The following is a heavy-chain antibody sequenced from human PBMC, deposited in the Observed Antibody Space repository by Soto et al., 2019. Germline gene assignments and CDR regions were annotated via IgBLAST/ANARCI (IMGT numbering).Heavy chain of an antibody. CDR1: GDSITNSY. J-gene: IGHJ4*02. CDR2: IYYTGST. D-gene: IGHD3-9*01. CDR3: ARENVLFGYDS. Sequence: SETLSLTCTVSGDSITNSYWSWIRQPPGKGLEWIGFIYYTGSTSYNPSLKSRATISVDTSKNQFSLRLSSVTAADTAVYYCARENVLFGYDSWGQGTLVTV. V-gene: IGHV4-59*01.